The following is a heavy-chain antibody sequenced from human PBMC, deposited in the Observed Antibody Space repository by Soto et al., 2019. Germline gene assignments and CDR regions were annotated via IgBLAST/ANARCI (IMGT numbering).Heavy chain of an antibody. V-gene: IGHV4-31*03. CDR1: RDTISNAGYY. CDR3: ASDPVSRPSDV. J-gene: IGHJ6*02. CDR2: VYFSGST. Sequence: QVHLQESGPGLVKPSQTLSLTSTVSRDTISNAGYYWSWIRQHPERGLEWIGYVYFSGSTYYNPSLRSRITISVDTSKYQYFRNVSSVTAADTAVYYCASDPVSRPSDVWGQGTAVTVSS. D-gene: IGHD6-19*01.